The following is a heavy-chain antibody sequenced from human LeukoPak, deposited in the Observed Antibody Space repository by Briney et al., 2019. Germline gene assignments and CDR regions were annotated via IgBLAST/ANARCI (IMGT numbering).Heavy chain of an antibody. V-gene: IGHV5-51*01. CDR2: IYPGDSDT. J-gene: IGHJ3*02. CDR1: GYSFASYW. Sequence: GESLKISCKGSGYSFASYWLGWVRQMPGKGLEWMGIIYPGDSDTRYSPSFQGQVTISADKSISTAYLQWSSLKASDTAMYYCATSDVAYYDSSEISSSAFDIWGQGTMVTVSS. D-gene: IGHD3-22*01. CDR3: ATSDVAYYDSSEISSSAFDI.